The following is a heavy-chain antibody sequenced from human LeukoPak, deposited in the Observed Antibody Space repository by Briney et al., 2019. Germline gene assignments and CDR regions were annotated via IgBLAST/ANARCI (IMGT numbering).Heavy chain of an antibody. CDR3: ARNPLMVRGVIGLDY. D-gene: IGHD3-10*01. CDR2: IIPIFGTA. V-gene: IGHV1-69*13. J-gene: IGHJ4*02. CDR1: GGTFSSYA. Sequence: GASVKVSCKASGGTFSSYAISWVRQAPGQGLEWMGGIIPIFGTANYAQKFQGRVTITADGSTSTAYMELSSLRSEDTAVYYCARNPLMVRGVIGLDYWGQGTLVTVSS.